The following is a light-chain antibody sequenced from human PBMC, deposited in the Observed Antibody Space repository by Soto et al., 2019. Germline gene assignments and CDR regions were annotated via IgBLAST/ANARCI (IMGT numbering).Light chain of an antibody. CDR1: NIGSKS. CDR2: YDS. J-gene: IGLJ2*01. Sequence: SYELTQPPSVSVAPGKTARITCGGNNIGSKSVHWYQQKAGQAPILAMYYDSDRPSGIPERFSDSNSGNTATLTISTVEAGDEADYYCQVWDISSNHVIFGGGTKLTVL. V-gene: IGLV3-21*04. CDR3: QVWDISSNHVI.